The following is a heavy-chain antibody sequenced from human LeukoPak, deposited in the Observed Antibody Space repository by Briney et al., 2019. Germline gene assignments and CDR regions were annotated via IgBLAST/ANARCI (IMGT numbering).Heavy chain of an antibody. CDR3: AKDLRWDIVVVPALY. Sequence: GGSLRLSCAASGFTFSSYAMSWVRQAPGKGLEWVSAISSSGGSTYYADSVKGRFTISRDNSKNTLYLQMNSLRAEDTAVYYCAKDLRWDIVVVPALYWGQGTLVTVSS. D-gene: IGHD2-2*01. J-gene: IGHJ4*02. CDR2: ISSSGGST. V-gene: IGHV3-23*01. CDR1: GFTFSSYA.